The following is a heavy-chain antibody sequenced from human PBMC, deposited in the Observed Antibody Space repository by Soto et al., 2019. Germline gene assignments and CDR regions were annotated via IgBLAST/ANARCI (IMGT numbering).Heavy chain of an antibody. V-gene: IGHV4-39*01. D-gene: IGHD5-18*01. J-gene: IGHJ4*02. CDR3: ARGRRIQLWLEQGPSRRYYFDY. CDR1: GGSINNSSFY. Sequence: PSETLSLTCTVSGGSINNSSFYWGWVRQPPGKRLEWIGSIYYSGSANYNPSLKSRLTISVDTSKNQFSLKLSSVTAADTAVYYCARGRRIQLWLEQGPSRRYYFDYWGQGTLVTVSS. CDR2: IYYSGSA.